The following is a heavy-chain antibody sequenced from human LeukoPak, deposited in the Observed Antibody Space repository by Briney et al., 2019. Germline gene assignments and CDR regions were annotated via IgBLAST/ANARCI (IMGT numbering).Heavy chain of an antibody. J-gene: IGHJ5*02. V-gene: IGHV1-2*02. CDR2: INPNSGGT. D-gene: IGHD6-13*01. Sequence: WASVKVSCKASGYTFTGYYMHWVRQAPGQGLEWMGWINPNSGGTNYAQKFQGRVTMTRDTSISTAYMELSRLRSDDTAVYYCARDRVEAAAGFSDWFDPWGQGTLVAVSS. CDR1: GYTFTGYY. CDR3: ARDRVEAAAGFSDWFDP.